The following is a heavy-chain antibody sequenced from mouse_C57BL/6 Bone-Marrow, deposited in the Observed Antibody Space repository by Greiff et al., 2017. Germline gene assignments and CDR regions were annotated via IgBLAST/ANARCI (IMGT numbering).Heavy chain of an antibody. CDR3: TTFDGGSRYWYFDV. V-gene: IGHV14-4*01. CDR2: IDPENGDT. J-gene: IGHJ1*03. D-gene: IGHD1-1*01. Sequence: EVQLQQSGAELVRPGASVKLSCTASGFNIKDYYMHWVKQRPEQGLEWIGWIDPENGDTEYASKFQGKATITADPSSTTSYLQLSSLTSEDTEVYYCTTFDGGSRYWYFDVWGTGTTVTVSS. CDR1: GFNIKDYY.